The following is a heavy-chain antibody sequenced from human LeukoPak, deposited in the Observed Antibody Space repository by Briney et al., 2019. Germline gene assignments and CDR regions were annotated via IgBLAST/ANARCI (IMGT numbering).Heavy chain of an antibody. J-gene: IGHJ5*02. CDR1: GGSISGSS. Sequence: SETLSLTCTVSGGSISGSSWSWFRHSPGKGLEWIGYISTSGRTDYNPSLKSRVTMSVDTSKNQLSMELRFLTAADTAVYYCATSHDVKTAPYDLWGQGTLVTVSS. V-gene: IGHV4-4*09. CDR3: ATSHDVKTAPYDL. D-gene: IGHD2-21*01. CDR2: ISTSGRT.